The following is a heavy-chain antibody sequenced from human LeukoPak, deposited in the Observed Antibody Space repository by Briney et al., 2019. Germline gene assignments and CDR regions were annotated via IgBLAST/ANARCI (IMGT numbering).Heavy chain of an antibody. CDR3: ARGALAFSNYFDY. V-gene: IGHV3-48*03. J-gene: IGHJ4*02. CDR1: GFTFSSYE. D-gene: IGHD2/OR15-2a*01. CDR2: ISSSGSTI. Sequence: GGSLRLSCAASGFTFSSYEMNWVRQAPGKGLEWVSYISSSGSTIYYADSVKGRFTISRDNAKNSLYLQMNSLRAEDTAVYYFARGALAFSNYFDYWGQGTLVTVSS.